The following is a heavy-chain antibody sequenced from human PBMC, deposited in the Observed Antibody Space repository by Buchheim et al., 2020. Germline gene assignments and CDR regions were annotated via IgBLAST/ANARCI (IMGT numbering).Heavy chain of an antibody. J-gene: IGHJ4*02. D-gene: IGHD3-22*01. CDR3: ARVDYYDSSGYYDVDY. V-gene: IGHV4-39*07. CDR1: GGSISGSSYH. CDR2: IYYSGST. Sequence: QLQLQESGPGLVKPSETLSLTCTVSGGSISGSSYHWGWIRQPPGKGLEWIGSIYYSGSTYYNPSLKSRVSISIDTSKNQFPLKLSSVTAADTAVYYCARVDYYDSSGYYDVDYWGQGTL.